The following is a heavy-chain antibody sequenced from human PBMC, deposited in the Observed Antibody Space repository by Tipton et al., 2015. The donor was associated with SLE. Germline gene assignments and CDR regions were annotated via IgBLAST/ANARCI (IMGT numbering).Heavy chain of an antibody. Sequence: TLSLTCTVSGGSVSSRTYYWGWIRQPPGKGLEWIGSIYYSGSVYSHPSLKSRVTISVDTYTNQFSLKMSSVTAADTAVYYCTRGGRGDGANPFDPWGQGTLVTVSS. CDR2: IYYSGSV. J-gene: IGHJ5*02. CDR3: TRGGRGDGANPFDP. V-gene: IGHV4-39*07. CDR1: GGSVSSRTYY. D-gene: IGHD4/OR15-4a*01.